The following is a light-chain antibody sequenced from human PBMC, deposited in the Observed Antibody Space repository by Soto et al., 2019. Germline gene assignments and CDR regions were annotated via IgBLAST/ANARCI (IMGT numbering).Light chain of an antibody. Sequence: DIQMTQTPSTLSGSVGARVTITCRASHSIVSWLAWYQQKPGKAPTLLIFDASRLESGVPSRFSGSESGTEFTLIINNLQPDDVATYYCQQYSTYPWTFGQGTKVDI. V-gene: IGKV1-5*01. CDR3: QQYSTYPWT. J-gene: IGKJ1*01. CDR2: DAS. CDR1: HSIVSW.